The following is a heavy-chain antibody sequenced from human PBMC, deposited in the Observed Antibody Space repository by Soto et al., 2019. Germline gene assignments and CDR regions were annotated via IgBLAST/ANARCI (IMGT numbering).Heavy chain of an antibody. Sequence: EVQLLESGGGLVQPGGSLRLSCAASGFTFSNYAMTWVRQAPGKGLEWVSAISRSGDSTYYADSVKGRFTISRDNSKNTLSVQMNSLRAEDTAVYYCAKGSFGGHYYDGMDVWGQGTTVTVSS. CDR2: ISRSGDST. CDR1: GFTFSNYA. V-gene: IGHV3-23*01. CDR3: AKGSFGGHYYDGMDV. D-gene: IGHD3-16*01. J-gene: IGHJ6*02.